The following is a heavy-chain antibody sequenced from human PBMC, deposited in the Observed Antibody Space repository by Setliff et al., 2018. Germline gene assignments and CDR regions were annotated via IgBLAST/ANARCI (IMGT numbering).Heavy chain of an antibody. V-gene: IGHV3-23*03. CDR3: ARDPNGDYVGAFDP. CDR2: IYSGDRDT. CDR1: GFVFSNFA. D-gene: IGHD4-17*01. Sequence: PGGSLRLSCAASGFVFSNFAMNWVRQAPGKGLEWVSTIYSGDRDTFYTDSVKGRFTISRDNSRNSLYLQMNSLRVEDTASYYCARDPNGDYVGAFDPWGQGILVTVSS. J-gene: IGHJ5*02.